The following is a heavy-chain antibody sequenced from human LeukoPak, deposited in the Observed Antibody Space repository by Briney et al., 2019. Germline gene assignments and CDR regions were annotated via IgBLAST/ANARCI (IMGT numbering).Heavy chain of an antibody. D-gene: IGHD3-22*01. J-gene: IGHJ4*02. V-gene: IGHV4-39*01. CDR2: IYYSGST. Sequence: PSETLSLTCTVSGGSISSSSYYWGWIRQPPGKGLEWIGSIYYSGSTYYNPSLKSRVTISVDTSKNQFSLKLSSVTAADTAVYYCARRGSGYFPFGYWGQGTLVTVSS. CDR3: ARRGSGYFPFGY. CDR1: GGSISSSSYY.